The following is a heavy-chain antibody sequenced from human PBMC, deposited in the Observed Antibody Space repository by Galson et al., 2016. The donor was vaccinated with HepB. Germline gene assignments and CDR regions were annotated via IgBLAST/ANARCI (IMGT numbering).Heavy chain of an antibody. V-gene: IGHV3-30*18. Sequence: SLRLSCAASGFTCSGSGMHWVRQAPGKGLEWVGADSMDGRRKFYADSVKGRFTISRDNSNNILFLQMSSLRVDDTAVYFCAKRHEYCPPVGCSVDYWGQGTLVSVSS. CDR3: AKRHEYCPPVGCSVDY. CDR2: DSMDGRRK. D-gene: IGHD2/OR15-2a*01. J-gene: IGHJ4*02. CDR1: GFTCSGSG.